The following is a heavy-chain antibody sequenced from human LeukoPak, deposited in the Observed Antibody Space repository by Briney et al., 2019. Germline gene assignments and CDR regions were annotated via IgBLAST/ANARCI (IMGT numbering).Heavy chain of an antibody. CDR2: ISDTGVDT. D-gene: IGHD2-15*01. CDR1: GFTFSTHP. J-gene: IGHJ4*02. Sequence: GGSLRLSCAASGFTFSTHPMSWARQAPGKGLEWVSTISDTGVDTFYANSVKGRFAISRDNFKNMLYLQMNNLRAGDTAVYYCTKRGAYGSGRSYFFEFWGQGTLVTVSS. V-gene: IGHV3-23*01. CDR3: TKRGAYGSGRSYFFEF.